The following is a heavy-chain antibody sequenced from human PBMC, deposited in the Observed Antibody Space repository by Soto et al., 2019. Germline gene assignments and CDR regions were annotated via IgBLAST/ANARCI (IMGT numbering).Heavy chain of an antibody. J-gene: IGHJ4*02. D-gene: IGHD3-22*01. CDR2: ISGSGGST. Sequence: EVQLLESGGGLAQPGGSLRLSCAASGFTFSSYTMSWVRQAPGKGLEGVSAISGSGGSTYYADSVKGRFTISRDNSKNTLYLQMSSLRAEDTAVYYCAKAVIPNRYYFDYWGQGTLVTVSS. V-gene: IGHV3-23*01. CDR1: GFTFSSYT. CDR3: AKAVIPNRYYFDY.